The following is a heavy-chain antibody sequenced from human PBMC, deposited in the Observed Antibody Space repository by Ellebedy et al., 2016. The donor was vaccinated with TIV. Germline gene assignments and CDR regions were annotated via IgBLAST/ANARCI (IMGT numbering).Heavy chain of an antibody. CDR3: AREGQKTTVTEGYFDY. CDR1: GYTFTSYG. J-gene: IGHJ4*02. V-gene: IGHV1-18*01. Sequence: AASVKVSCKASGYTFTSYGISWVRQAPGQGLEWMGWISTYNGNTNYAQKLQGRVTMTTDTSTSTAYMELRSLRSGDTAVYYCAREGQKTTVTEGYFDYWGQGTLVTVSS. D-gene: IGHD4-11*01. CDR2: ISTYNGNT.